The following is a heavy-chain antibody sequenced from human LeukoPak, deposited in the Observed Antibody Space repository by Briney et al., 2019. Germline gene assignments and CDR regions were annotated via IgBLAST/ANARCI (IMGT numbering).Heavy chain of an antibody. CDR1: GGSISSYY. D-gene: IGHD1-26*01. Sequence: PSETLSLTCTVSGGSISSYYWSWIRQPPGKGLEWIGYIYYSGSTNYNPSLKSRVTISVDTSKNQFSLKLSSVTAADTAVYYCARGGSYGWYFDLWGRGTLVTVSS. CDR2: IYYSGST. J-gene: IGHJ2*01. CDR3: ARGGSYGWYFDL. V-gene: IGHV4-59*12.